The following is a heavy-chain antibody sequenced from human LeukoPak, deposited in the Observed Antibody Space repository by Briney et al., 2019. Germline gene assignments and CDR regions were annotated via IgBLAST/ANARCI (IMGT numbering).Heavy chain of an antibody. CDR1: GYTLTSHV. CDR3: ARDLADGNYVDY. V-gene: IGHV1-18*01. J-gene: IGHJ4*02. Sequence: GASVKVSCKASGYTLTSHVISWVRQAPGQGLEWMGWISAYNGNTNYAQKLQGRVTMTTDTSTSTAYMELRSLRSDDTAVYYCARDLADGNYVDYWGQGTLVTVSS. CDR2: ISAYNGNT. D-gene: IGHD2-21*01.